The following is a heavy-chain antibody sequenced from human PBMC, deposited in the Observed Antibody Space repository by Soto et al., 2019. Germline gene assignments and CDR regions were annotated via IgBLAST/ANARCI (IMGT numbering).Heavy chain of an antibody. V-gene: IGHV4-39*01. CDR2: IYYSGST. Sequence: SETLSLTCTVSGGSISSSSYYWGWIRQPPGKGLEWIGSIYYSGSTYYNPSLKSRVTISVDTSKNQFSLKLSSVTAADTAVYYCASLHGGGSSWYWFDPWGQGTLVTVSS. J-gene: IGHJ5*02. D-gene: IGHD6-13*01. CDR3: ASLHGGGSSWYWFDP. CDR1: GGSISSSSYY.